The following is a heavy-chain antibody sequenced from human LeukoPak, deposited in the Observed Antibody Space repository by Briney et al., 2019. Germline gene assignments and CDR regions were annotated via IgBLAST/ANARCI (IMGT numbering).Heavy chain of an antibody. D-gene: IGHD1-26*01. CDR3: ARDPSGSYWSYFDY. V-gene: IGHV3-7*01. CDR1: GFTFSNYW. CDR2: IKQDGSEK. Sequence: PGGSLRLSCAASGFTFSNYWMSWVRQAPGKGLEWVANIKQDGSEKYYVDSVKGRFTISRDNAKNSLYLQMNSLRAEDTAVYYSARDPSGSYWSYFDYWGQGTLVTVSS. J-gene: IGHJ4*02.